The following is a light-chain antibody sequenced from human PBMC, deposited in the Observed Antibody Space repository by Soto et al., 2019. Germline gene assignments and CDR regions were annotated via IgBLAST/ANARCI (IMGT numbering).Light chain of an antibody. J-gene: IGKJ4*01. CDR3: QQYNNWPPA. Sequence: TQSPATLSLSPGERATLSCRASQSVGSKLVWYQQKPGQAPRFLIYGASTRATGIPARFSGSGSGTEFTLTIDSLQSEDFAVYYCQQYNNWPPAFGGGTKVEIK. CDR2: GAS. CDR1: QSVGSK. V-gene: IGKV3-15*01.